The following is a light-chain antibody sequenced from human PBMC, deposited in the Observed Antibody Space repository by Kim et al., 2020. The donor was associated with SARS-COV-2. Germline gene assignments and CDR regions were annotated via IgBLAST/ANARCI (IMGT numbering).Light chain of an antibody. CDR1: KVGDKY. Sequence: VSPGQTASITCAGDKVGDKYACWYQQKPGQSPVLVIYQDSKRPSGIPERFSGSNSGNTATLTISGTQAMDEADYYCQAWDSSTAVFGGGTQLTVL. CDR3: QAWDSSTAV. V-gene: IGLV3-1*01. J-gene: IGLJ2*01. CDR2: QDS.